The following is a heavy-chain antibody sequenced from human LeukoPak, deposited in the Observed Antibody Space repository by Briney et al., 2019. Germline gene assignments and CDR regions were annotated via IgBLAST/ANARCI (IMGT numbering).Heavy chain of an antibody. CDR1: GFNFINAW. CDR2: IKSKADGGTT. J-gene: IGHJ4*02. V-gene: IGHV3-15*01. CDR3: ATDRRYCGADCFSPYSDF. D-gene: IGHD2-21*02. Sequence: KSGGSLRLSCTASGFNFINAWMSWVRQAPGKGRDWIGHIKSKADGGTTDYVAPVRGRFTITRDDSKNTLYLQMDTLKTEDTAVYYCATDRRYCGADCFSPYSDFWGQGILVTVSS.